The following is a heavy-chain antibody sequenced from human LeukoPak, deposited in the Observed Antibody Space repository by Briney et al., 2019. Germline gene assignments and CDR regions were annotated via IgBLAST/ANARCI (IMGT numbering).Heavy chain of an antibody. CDR1: GGSISSSSYY. CDR2: IYYSGST. V-gene: IGHV4-61*01. J-gene: IGHJ4*02. Sequence: SETLSLTCTVSGGSISSSSYYWSWIRQPPGKGLEWIGYIYYSGSTNYNPSLKSRVTISVDTSKNQLSLKLTSVTAADTAVYYCAREYGSSSATLYWGQGILVTVSS. D-gene: IGHD6-6*01. CDR3: AREYGSSSATLY.